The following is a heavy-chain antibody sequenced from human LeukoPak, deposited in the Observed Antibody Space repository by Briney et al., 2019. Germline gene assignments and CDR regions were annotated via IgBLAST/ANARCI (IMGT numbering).Heavy chain of an antibody. V-gene: IGHV4-34*01. CDR3: ARGYHYYGSGSYYTY. J-gene: IGHJ4*02. D-gene: IGHD3-10*01. CDR1: GGSFSGYY. Sequence: PSQTLSLTCAVYGGSFSGYYWSWIRQPPGKGLEWIGEINRSGSTNYNPSLKSRVTISVDTSKNQFSLKLSSVTAADTAVHYCARGYHYYGSGSYYTYWGQGTLVTVSS. CDR2: INRSGST.